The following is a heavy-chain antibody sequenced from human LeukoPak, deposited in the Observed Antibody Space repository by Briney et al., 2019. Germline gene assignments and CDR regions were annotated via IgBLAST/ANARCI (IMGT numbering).Heavy chain of an antibody. J-gene: IGHJ4*02. Sequence: SETLSLTCGVSGGSIRSTNWWSWVRQPPGQGLEWIGEISLSGQTNFNPSLNGRVTMSLDESRNQLSLTLTSVTAADAAIYYCLRGSGAFCPFGYWGQGTLLIVPP. CDR2: ISLSGQT. CDR3: LRGSGAFCPFGY. D-gene: IGHD1-26*01. V-gene: IGHV4/OR15-8*02. CDR1: GGSIRSTNW.